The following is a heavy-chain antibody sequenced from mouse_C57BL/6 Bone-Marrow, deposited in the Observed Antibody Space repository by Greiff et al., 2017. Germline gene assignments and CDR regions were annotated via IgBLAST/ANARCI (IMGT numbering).Heavy chain of an antibody. CDR1: GYTFTSYW. Sequence: QVQLQQPGAELVKPGASVKMSCKASGYTFTSYWITWVKQRPGQGLEWIGDIYPGSGSTNYNEKFKSKATLTVDTSSSTAYMQLSSLTSEDCAVYYCARKDGYLAWFAYWGQGTLDTVSA. J-gene: IGHJ3*01. CDR2: IYPGSGST. D-gene: IGHD2-3*01. CDR3: ARKDGYLAWFAY. V-gene: IGHV1-55*01.